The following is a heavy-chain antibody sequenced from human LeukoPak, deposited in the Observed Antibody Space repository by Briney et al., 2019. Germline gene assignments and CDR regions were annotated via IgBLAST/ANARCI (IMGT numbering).Heavy chain of an antibody. CDR1: GFTFSSYS. V-gene: IGHV3-21*01. D-gene: IGHD3-22*01. CDR2: ISSSSSYI. CDR3: ARDSSGYSVFDY. J-gene: IGHJ4*02. Sequence: GGSLRLSCAASGFTFSSYSMNWVRQAPGKGLEWVSSISSSSSYIYYADSVKGRFTISRDNAKNSLYLQMNSLGAEDTAVYYCARDSSGYSVFDYWGQGTLVTVSS.